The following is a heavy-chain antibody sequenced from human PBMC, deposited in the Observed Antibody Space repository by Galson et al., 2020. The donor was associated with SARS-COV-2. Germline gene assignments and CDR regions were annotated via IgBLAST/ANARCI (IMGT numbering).Heavy chain of an antibody. CDR2: VFYSGST. J-gene: IGHJ4*02. CDR1: GGSISTSYYY. D-gene: IGHD5-18*01. CDR3: ARRGYTYGYIDY. Sequence: LETLSLTCTVSGGSISTSYYYWDCIRQSPGNGLEWIGSVFYSGSTYSHPSLKSRVTMSVDTSKNEFSLKLSSVTAADTAVYYCARRGYTYGYIDYLGQGALVTVSS. V-gene: IGHV4-39*01.